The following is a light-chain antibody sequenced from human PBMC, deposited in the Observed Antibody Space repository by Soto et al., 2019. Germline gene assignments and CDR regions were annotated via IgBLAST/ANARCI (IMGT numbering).Light chain of an antibody. CDR2: LTS. J-gene: IGKJ1*01. CDR3: HQYNNWPWT. CDR1: QAVNTR. Sequence: EIVLTQSPATLSAFPGDRVTLSCRASQAVNTRLAWYQHKPGQAPRLLIYLTSNRAAGVPSRFSAWGSETDFTLTISDVQPEDFAVYYCHQYNNWPWTFGQGTKADIK. V-gene: IGKV3D-15*01.